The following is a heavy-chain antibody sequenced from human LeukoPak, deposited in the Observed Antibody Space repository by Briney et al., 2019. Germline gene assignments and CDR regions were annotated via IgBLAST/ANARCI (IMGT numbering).Heavy chain of an antibody. CDR1: GFTFTRYS. Sequence: GGSLRLSCAGSGFTFTRYSINWVRQAPGKGLEWVSYITPSSSTIYYADSVKGRFTISRDNAKNSLYLQMNRLRADDTAVYYCARDRPGYTSSWYSPFDYWGQGTLVTVSS. D-gene: IGHD6-13*01. CDR2: ITPSSSTI. V-gene: IGHV3-48*01. J-gene: IGHJ4*02. CDR3: ARDRPGYTSSWYSPFDY.